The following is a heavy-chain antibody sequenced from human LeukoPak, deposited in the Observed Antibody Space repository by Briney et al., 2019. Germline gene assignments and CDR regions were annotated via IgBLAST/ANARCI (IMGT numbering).Heavy chain of an antibody. CDR3: AKKPLPLWLGDFLAAPRGYFDY. Sequence: GGSLRLSCAASGFSFSSYAMNWVRQAPGKGLEWVSIIFGNGDTTYYADSVKGRFTISRDNSKNTLYLQMNSLRAEDTAVYYWAKKPLPLWLGDFLAAPRGYFDYWAREPLVTVSS. D-gene: IGHD3-10*01. CDR2: IFGNGDTT. V-gene: IGHV3-23*01. J-gene: IGHJ4*02. CDR1: GFSFSSYA.